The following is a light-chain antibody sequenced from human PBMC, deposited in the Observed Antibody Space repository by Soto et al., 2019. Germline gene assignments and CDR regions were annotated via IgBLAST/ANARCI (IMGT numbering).Light chain of an antibody. CDR1: SSDIGAYDL. CDR3: TSFAPGRIYV. Sequence: QSPLTQPACVSVSPGQSITISCIGTSSDIGAYDLVSWYQQHPGRAPKLIIYEVSRRFSGLSYRFSGSKSGNTASLTISGLQAEDEGDYYCTSFAPGRIYVFGRGTKVTVL. V-gene: IGLV2-14*03. CDR2: EVS. J-gene: IGLJ1*01.